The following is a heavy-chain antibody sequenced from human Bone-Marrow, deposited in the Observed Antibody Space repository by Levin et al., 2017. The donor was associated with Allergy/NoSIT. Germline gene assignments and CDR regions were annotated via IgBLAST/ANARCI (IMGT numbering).Heavy chain of an antibody. CDR1: GYTFSNYW. CDR2: IYPGDADT. D-gene: IGHD6-13*01. CDR3: ARLDSCSWYTSSDFYCYGMDV. Sequence: GESLKISCMGSGYTFSNYWIGWVRQTPGKGLEWLGIIYPGDADTKYSPSIRGQVTISADKSINTAYLQWSSLKASDTAMYYCARLDSCSWYTSSDFYCYGMDVWGQGTTVTVSS. J-gene: IGHJ6*02. V-gene: IGHV5-51*01.